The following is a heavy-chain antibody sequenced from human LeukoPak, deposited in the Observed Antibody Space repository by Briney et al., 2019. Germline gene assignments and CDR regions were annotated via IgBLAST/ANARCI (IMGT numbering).Heavy chain of an antibody. CDR2: IIPIFGTA. CDR3: ARQHWDYYYMDV. J-gene: IGHJ6*03. D-gene: IGHD7-27*01. V-gene: IGHV1-69*13. Sequence: SVTVSFKASGGTFSSYAISWVRQAPGQGGEWMGGIIPIFGTANYAQKFQGRVTITADESTSTAYMELSSLRSEDTAVYYCARQHWDYYYMDVWGKGTTVTVSS. CDR1: GGTFSSYA.